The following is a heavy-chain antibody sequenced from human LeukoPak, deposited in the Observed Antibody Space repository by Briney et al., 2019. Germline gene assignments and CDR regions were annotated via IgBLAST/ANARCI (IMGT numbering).Heavy chain of an antibody. CDR3: ARGRYYYDSSGYQYYYYYYYMDV. CDR2: INHSGST. CDR1: GGSFSGYY. D-gene: IGHD3-22*01. J-gene: IGHJ6*03. V-gene: IGHV4-34*01. Sequence: TSETLSLTCAVYGGSFSGYYWSWIRQPPGKGLEWIGEINHSGSTNYNPSLKSRVTISVDTSKNQFSLKLSSVTAADTAVYYCARGRYYYDSSGYQYYYYYYYMDVWAKGPRSPSP.